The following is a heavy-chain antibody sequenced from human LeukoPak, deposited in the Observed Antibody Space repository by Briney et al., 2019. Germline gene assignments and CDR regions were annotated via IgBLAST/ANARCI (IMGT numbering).Heavy chain of an antibody. CDR3: AREGRQDYVYFDC. J-gene: IGHJ4*02. D-gene: IGHD4-17*01. Sequence: SETLSLTCTVSGDSISSYYWSWIRQPPGKGLEWMGYINYSGNTNYNPSLKSRVTISVDTSKNQFSLRLTSATAADTAVYYCAREGRQDYVYFDCWGQGTLVTVSS. V-gene: IGHV4-59*01. CDR1: GDSISSYY. CDR2: INYSGNT.